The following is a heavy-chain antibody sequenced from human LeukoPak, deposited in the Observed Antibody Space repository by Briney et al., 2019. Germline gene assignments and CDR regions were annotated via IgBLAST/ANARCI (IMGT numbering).Heavy chain of an antibody. CDR1: GFTFSGYY. CDR2: ISSSGSTK. CDR3: ATVRYFDWLDYYYYGMDV. D-gene: IGHD3-9*01. V-gene: IGHV3-11*01. Sequence: PGGSLRLSCAASGFTFSGYYMSWIRQAPGKGLEWVSYISSSGSTKYYADSVEGRFTISRDNAKKSLFLEMNSLRAEDTAVYYCATVRYFDWLDYYYYGMDVWGQGTTVTVSS. J-gene: IGHJ6*02.